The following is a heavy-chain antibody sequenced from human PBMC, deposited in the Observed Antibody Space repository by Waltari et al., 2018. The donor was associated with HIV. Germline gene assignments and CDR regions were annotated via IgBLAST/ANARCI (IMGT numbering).Heavy chain of an antibody. CDR3: ARVSSSPSVAGREYNWFDP. CDR2: MFHSGIT. J-gene: IGHJ5*02. CDR1: GGSISSNNW. V-gene: IGHV4-4*02. D-gene: IGHD6-19*01. Sequence: QVQLQESGPGLVKPSGTLSLTCAVSGGSISSNNWWSWVRQPPGKGLEWIGEMFHSGITNYNPSLKSRVTISVDKSKNQFSLKLSSVTAADTAVYYCARVSSSPSVAGREYNWFDPWGQGTLVTVSS.